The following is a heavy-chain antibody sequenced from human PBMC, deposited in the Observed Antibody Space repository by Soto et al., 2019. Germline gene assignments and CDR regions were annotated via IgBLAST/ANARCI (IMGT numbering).Heavy chain of an antibody. D-gene: IGHD3-16*01. CDR1: GFTFNNYD. Sequence: PGGSLRLSCAASGFTFNNYDMLWVRQAPGKGLEWVSTFGSAGDIYYSDSVKGRFTTSRDNARNSLYLQMNSLRAADTAVYYCARGGPNWDYYFYGMDVWGQGTTVTVSS. CDR3: ARGGPNWDYYFYGMDV. V-gene: IGHV3-13*01. J-gene: IGHJ6*02. CDR2: FGSAGDI.